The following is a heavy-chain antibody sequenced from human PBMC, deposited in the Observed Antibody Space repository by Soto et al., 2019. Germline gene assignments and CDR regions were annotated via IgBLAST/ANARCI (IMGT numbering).Heavy chain of an antibody. CDR2: ISGSGGST. D-gene: IGHD3-10*01. CDR3: ATLQLLWFGELSSY. V-gene: IGHV3-23*01. CDR1: GFTFSSYA. J-gene: IGHJ4*02. Sequence: EVQLLESGGGLVQPGGSLRLSCAASGFTFSSYAMSWVRQAPGKGLEWVSAISGSGGSTYYADSVKGRFTISRDNSKNTLYLQMNSLRAEDTAVYYCATLQLLWFGELSSYWGQGTLVTVSS.